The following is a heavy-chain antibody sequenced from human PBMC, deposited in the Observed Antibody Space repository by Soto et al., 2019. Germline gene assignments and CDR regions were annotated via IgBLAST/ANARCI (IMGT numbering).Heavy chain of an antibody. CDR3: ARDTTYYDFWSGYYDGWFDP. V-gene: IGHV1-46*01. D-gene: IGHD3-3*01. Sequence: ASVKVSCKASGYTFTANYVHWVRQAPGQGLEWMGRINPSGGSTSYAQKFQGRVTMTTDTSTSTAYMELRSLRSDDTAVYYCARDTTYYDFWSGYYDGWFDPWGQGTLVTVSS. CDR2: INPSGGST. CDR1: GYTFTANY. J-gene: IGHJ5*02.